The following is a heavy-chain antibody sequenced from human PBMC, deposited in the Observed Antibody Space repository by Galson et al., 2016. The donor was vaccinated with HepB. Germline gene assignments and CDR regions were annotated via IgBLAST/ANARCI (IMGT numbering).Heavy chain of an antibody. Sequence: PALVKPTQTLTLTCTFSGFSLSTSEVSVGWIRQPPGKALEWLALIYWNDHKRYSPSLKSRLTITKETHKTQVVLTVTNMDTVDTTTYYCAHRYRGYAGVAYFDDWGQGTLVTVSS. CDR3: AHRYRGYAGVAYFDD. D-gene: IGHD5-12*01. CDR2: IYWNDHK. J-gene: IGHJ4*02. V-gene: IGHV2-5*01. CDR1: GFSLSTSEVS.